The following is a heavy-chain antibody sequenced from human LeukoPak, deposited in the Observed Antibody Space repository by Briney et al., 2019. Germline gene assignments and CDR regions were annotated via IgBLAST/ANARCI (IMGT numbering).Heavy chain of an antibody. Sequence: GGSLRLSCAASGFTVSSNYMSWVRQAPGKGLEWVSVIYSGGSTYYADSVKGRFTISRDNSKSTLFLQMSNLRAEDTAIYCCARGRFSSGYYYPFDFWGQGTLVTVSS. CDR3: ARGRFSSGYYYPFDF. V-gene: IGHV3-66*01. CDR2: IYSGGST. CDR1: GFTVSSNY. J-gene: IGHJ4*02. D-gene: IGHD3-22*01.